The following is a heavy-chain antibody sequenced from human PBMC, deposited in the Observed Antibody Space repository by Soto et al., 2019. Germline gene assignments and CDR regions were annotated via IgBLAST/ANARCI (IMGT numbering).Heavy chain of an antibody. CDR2: VYSSVGT. V-gene: IGHV4-4*07. CDR1: GGSMSSYY. CDR3: ARGQRFSDWFDP. J-gene: IGHJ5*02. Sequence: QVHLQQSGPGLVNPSETLSLTCTVSGGSMSSYYWTWIRQPAGKGLEWIGRVYSSVGTHYNPSLKSRVTISLDTSKNQFSLRLLSVTDADTAVYYCARGQRFSDWFDPLGQGTLVTVSS. D-gene: IGHD3-3*01.